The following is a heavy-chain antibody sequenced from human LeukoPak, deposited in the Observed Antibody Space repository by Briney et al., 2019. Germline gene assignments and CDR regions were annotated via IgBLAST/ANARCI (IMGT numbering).Heavy chain of an antibody. Sequence: PGGSLRLSCAASGFTFSSYEMNWVRQAPGKGLEWVSYIDSSGSTIHYADSVKGRFTVSRDNAKNSVYLQMNSLRAEDTAVYYCARDKWLTTTHYFDYWGQGTLVTVSS. CDR1: GFTFSSYE. V-gene: IGHV3-48*03. CDR2: IDSSGSTI. CDR3: ARDKWLTTTHYFDY. D-gene: IGHD4-11*01. J-gene: IGHJ4*02.